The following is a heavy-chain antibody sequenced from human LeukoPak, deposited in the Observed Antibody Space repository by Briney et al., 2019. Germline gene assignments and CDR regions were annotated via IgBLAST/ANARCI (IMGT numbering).Heavy chain of an antibody. Sequence: SQTLSLTCVVSGDSVPSKNGAWNWIRQSPSRGLEGLGRTYFGSKWYNDYAEYMEGRLTISQDTSKNQFSVPLHPVTPDYTAVYYCARDFGATGWHTFDYWGQGTLVTVSS. CDR1: GDSVPSKNGA. V-gene: IGHV6-1*01. J-gene: IGHJ4*02. CDR2: TYFGSKWYN. D-gene: IGHD3-10*01. CDR3: ARDFGATGWHTFDY.